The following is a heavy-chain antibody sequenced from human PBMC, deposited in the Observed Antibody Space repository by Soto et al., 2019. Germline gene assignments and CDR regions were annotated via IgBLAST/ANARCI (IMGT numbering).Heavy chain of an antibody. D-gene: IGHD3-22*01. CDR1: GFTFSSYA. CDR2: ISYDGSNK. J-gene: IGHJ4*02. V-gene: IGHV3-30-3*01. CDR3: ARDSYDSSGYYYY. Sequence: PGGSLRLSCAASGFTFSSYAMHWVRQAPGKGLEWVAVISYDGSNKYYADSVKGRFTISRDNSKNTLYLQMNSLRAEDTAVYYCARDSYDSSGYYYYWGQGTLVTVSS.